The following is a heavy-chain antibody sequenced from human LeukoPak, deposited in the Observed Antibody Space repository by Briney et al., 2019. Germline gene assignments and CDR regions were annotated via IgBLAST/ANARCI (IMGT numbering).Heavy chain of an antibody. D-gene: IGHD3-3*01. CDR2: INSDARNT. Sequence: GGSLRLSCVASGFTFSSYWIYWVRQAPGKGLVWVSRINSDARNTNYADSVQGRFTISRDNAKNTLYLQMNSLRVEDTAVYYCASGIGVGDSFDIWGQGAMVTVSS. CDR1: GFTFSSYW. J-gene: IGHJ3*02. V-gene: IGHV3-74*01. CDR3: ASGIGVGDSFDI.